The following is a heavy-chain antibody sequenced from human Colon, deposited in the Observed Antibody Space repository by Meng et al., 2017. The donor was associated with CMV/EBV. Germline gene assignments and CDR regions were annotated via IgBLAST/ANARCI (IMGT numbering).Heavy chain of an antibody. CDR3: AREKRVGVLATTTGDY. CDR2: IHYTGAT. Sequence: SETLSLTCIVYGGSVSTSSYYWGWVRQPPGKGLEWIGTIHYTGATQYNPPLKSRVTISVDTSANQFSLKMKSVTAADTAMYYCAREKRVGVLATTTGDYWGQGTLVTVSS. J-gene: IGHJ4*02. V-gene: IGHV4-39*07. D-gene: IGHD5-12*01. CDR1: GGSVSTSSYY.